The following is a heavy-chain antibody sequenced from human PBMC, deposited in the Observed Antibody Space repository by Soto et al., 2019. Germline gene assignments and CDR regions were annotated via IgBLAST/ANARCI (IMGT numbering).Heavy chain of an antibody. CDR3: AHIRTAMFYYYYGMDV. Sequence: SGPTLVNPTQTLTLTCTFSGFSLNTGGLGVGWIRQPPGKALEWLALIYWDDDTRYSPSLKSRLTITKDTSKNQVVLTMTNMDPVDTATYYCAHIRTAMFYYYYGMDVWGQGTTVTVSS. CDR2: IYWDDDT. J-gene: IGHJ6*02. CDR1: GFSLNTGGLG. D-gene: IGHD2-21*02. V-gene: IGHV2-5*02.